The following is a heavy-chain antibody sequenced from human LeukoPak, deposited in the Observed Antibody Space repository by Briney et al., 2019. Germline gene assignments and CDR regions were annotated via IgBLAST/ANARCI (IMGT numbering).Heavy chain of an antibody. CDR2: INPNGGGT. J-gene: IGHJ4*02. D-gene: IGHD2-15*01. Sequence: ASVKVSCKASGYTFTGYYMHWVRQAPGQGLEWMGRINPNGGGTNYAQKFQGRVTMTRDTSISTAYMELSRLRSDDTAVYYCARTLDCSGGSCLPFDYWGQGTLVTVSS. V-gene: IGHV1-2*06. CDR1: GYTFTGYY. CDR3: ARTLDCSGGSCLPFDY.